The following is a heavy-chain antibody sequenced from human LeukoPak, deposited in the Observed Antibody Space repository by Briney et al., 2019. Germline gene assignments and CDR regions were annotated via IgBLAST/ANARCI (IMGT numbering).Heavy chain of an antibody. V-gene: IGHV1-69*13. Sequence: ASVKVSCKASGGTFSSYAISWVRQAPGKGLEWMGGIIPIFGTANYAQKFQGRVTITADESTSTAYMELSSLRSEDTAVYYCARDPIAVAGPFDYWGQGTLVTVSS. CDR3: ARDPIAVAGPFDY. CDR2: IIPIFGTA. D-gene: IGHD6-19*01. J-gene: IGHJ4*02. CDR1: GGTFSSYA.